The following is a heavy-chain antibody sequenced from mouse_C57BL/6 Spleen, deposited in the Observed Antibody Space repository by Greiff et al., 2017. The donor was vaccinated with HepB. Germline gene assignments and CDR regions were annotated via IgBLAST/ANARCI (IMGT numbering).Heavy chain of an antibody. Sequence: QVQLQQPGAELVRPGSSVKLSCKASGYTFTSYWMDWVKQRPGQGLEWIGNIYPSDSETHYNQKFKDKATLTVDKSYSTAYMQLSSLTSEDSAVYYSARAGPDRGFAYWGQGTLVTVSA. V-gene: IGHV1-61*01. CDR2: IYPSDSET. CDR3: ARAGPDRGFAY. J-gene: IGHJ3*01. CDR1: GYTFTSYW. D-gene: IGHD3-1*01.